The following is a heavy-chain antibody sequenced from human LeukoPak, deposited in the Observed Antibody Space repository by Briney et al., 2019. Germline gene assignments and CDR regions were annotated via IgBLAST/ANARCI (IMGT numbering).Heavy chain of an antibody. CDR1: GFTFSRYT. D-gene: IGHD3-10*01. J-gene: IGHJ4*02. CDR3: AKDLLPYYGSGSYSGASDY. V-gene: IGHV3-23*01. CDR2: ISGSGGST. Sequence: GGSLRLSCAASGFTFSRYTMRWVRQAPGKGLEWVSAISGSGGSTYYADSVKGRFTISRDNSKNTLYLQMNSLRAEDTAVYYCAKDLLPYYGSGSYSGASDYWGQGTLVTVSS.